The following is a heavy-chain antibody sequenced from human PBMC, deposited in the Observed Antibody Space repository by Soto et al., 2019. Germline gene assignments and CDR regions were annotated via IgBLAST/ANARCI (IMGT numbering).Heavy chain of an antibody. V-gene: IGHV3-66*01. D-gene: IGHD3-16*01. CDR1: GLTVSSNY. CDR3: ARGYWVEGYGAGTYFDY. CDR2: IYSGTTT. Sequence: QPGGSLRLSCAASGLTVSSNYMSWVRQAPGKGLEWVSVIYSGTTTHYADSVKGRFTISRDSSKNTLYLQMNSLRAEDTAVYYCARGYWVEGYGAGTYFDYWGQGT. J-gene: IGHJ4*02.